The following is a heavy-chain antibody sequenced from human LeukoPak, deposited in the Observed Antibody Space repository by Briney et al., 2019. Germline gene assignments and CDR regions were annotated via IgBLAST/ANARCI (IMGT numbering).Heavy chain of an antibody. J-gene: IGHJ3*01. CDR3: ARPNITSYYDSRGYDAFDV. CDR1: GYKFNAYS. Sequence: GESLKISCKGSGYKFNAYSIAWVRQMPGRGLGWLGIIYPVDSDTRYSPSFQGQVTIAADKSVSIAYLQWSSLKASDTAMYYCARPNITSYYDSRGYDAFDVWGQGTMVIVSS. CDR2: IYPVDSDT. V-gene: IGHV5-51*01. D-gene: IGHD3-22*01.